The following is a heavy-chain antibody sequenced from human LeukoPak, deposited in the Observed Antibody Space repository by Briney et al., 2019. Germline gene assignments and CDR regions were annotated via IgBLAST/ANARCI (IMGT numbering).Heavy chain of an antibody. CDR2: IYHSGST. CDR1: GYSISSGYY. J-gene: IGHJ4*02. D-gene: IGHD6-19*01. Sequence: SETLSLTCTVSGYSISSGYYWGWIRQPPGKGLEWIGSIYHSGSTYYNPSLKSRVTISVDTSKNQFSLRLSSVTAADTAVYYCARGRYSCGWYVYWGQGTLVTVSS. V-gene: IGHV4-38-2*02. CDR3: ARGRYSCGWYVY.